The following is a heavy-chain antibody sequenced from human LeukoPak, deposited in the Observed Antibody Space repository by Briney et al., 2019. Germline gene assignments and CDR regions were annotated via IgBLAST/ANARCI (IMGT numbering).Heavy chain of an antibody. V-gene: IGHV3-43*01. CDR2: IYWDGGST. J-gene: IGHJ4*02. D-gene: IGHD6-19*01. CDR1: GFNFDEYS. CDR3: VKNNYRWTVAGPFDH. Sequence: GGSLRLSCAASGFNFDEYSMSWVRQAPGKGLEWVSLIYWDGGSTHYAESVKDRFTISKDTNTNSLYLQMDSLRTEDTAFYYCVKNNYRWTVAGPFDHWGQGSLVTVSS.